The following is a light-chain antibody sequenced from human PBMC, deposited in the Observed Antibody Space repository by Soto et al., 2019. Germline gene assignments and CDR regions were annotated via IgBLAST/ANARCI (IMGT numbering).Light chain of an antibody. CDR2: AAS. CDR3: QQSYSTPLT. J-gene: IGKJ4*01. V-gene: IGKV1-39*01. Sequence: DIQMTQSPSSLSASVGDRVTITCRASQSISSFLNWYQQKPGKAPKVLIYAASRLESGVPSRFSGSGSGTDFTLTISSLQPEDFATYYCQQSYSTPLTFGGGTKVDIK. CDR1: QSISSF.